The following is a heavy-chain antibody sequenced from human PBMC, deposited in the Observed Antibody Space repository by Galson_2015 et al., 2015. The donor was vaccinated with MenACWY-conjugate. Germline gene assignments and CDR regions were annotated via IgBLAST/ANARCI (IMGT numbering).Heavy chain of an antibody. V-gene: IGHV4-59*11. Sequence: SETLSLTCSVSGGSIRSPYWSWIRQPPGKGLEWIGYMYYTGSTNYNPSLESRVSMSIDTSENRFSLKLTSVTAADTAVYYCVRDQDRNYNFYGLDVWGQGTLVTVSS. CDR1: GGSIRSPY. CDR2: MYYTGST. CDR3: VRDQDRNYNFYGLDV. J-gene: IGHJ6*02.